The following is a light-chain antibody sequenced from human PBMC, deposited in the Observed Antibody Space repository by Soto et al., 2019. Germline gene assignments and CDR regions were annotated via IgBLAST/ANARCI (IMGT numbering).Light chain of an antibody. V-gene: IGLV2-14*03. J-gene: IGLJ1*01. CDR1: SSDVGAYNF. CDR3: SAYTVSRTDV. CDR2: NVY. Sequence: QSVLNQPASVSGSPGQSITISCTGTSSDVGAYNFVSWHQQHPGKAPKLMIYNVYDRPSGISYSFSGSKSGNTASLTISRLQGEDEADYYGSAYTVSRTDVFGTGTKATVL.